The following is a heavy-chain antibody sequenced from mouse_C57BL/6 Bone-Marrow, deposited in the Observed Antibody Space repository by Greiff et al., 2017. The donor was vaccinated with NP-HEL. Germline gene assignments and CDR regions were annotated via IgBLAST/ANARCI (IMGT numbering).Heavy chain of an antibody. V-gene: IGHV1-81*01. CDR3: ARGGSYPY. J-gene: IGHJ2*01. Sequence: QVQLQQSGAELARPGASVKLSCKASGYTFTSYGISWVKQRTGQGLEWIGEIYPRSGNTYYNEKFKGKVTLTADKSSSTAYMELRSLTSEDSAVYFCARGGSYPYWGQGTTLTVSS. CDR1: GYTFTSYG. CDR2: IYPRSGNT. D-gene: IGHD1-1*02.